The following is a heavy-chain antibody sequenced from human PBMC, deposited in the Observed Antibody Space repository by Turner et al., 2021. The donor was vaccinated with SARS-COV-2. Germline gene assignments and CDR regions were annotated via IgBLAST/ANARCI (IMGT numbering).Heavy chain of an antibody. V-gene: IGHV4-39*01. CDR1: GGSISSSSYY. D-gene: IGHD3-22*01. CDR3: ASRVITMIVVVKDLSAFDI. J-gene: IGHJ3*02. CDR2: ICYSGST. Sequence: QLQLQESGPGRVKPSETLSLTCTVSGGSISSSSYYWGWIRQPSGKGLVWIGNICYSGSTYYTPSLKSRVTISVDTSKNQFSLKLSSVTAADTAVYYCASRVITMIVVVKDLSAFDIWGQGTMVTVSS.